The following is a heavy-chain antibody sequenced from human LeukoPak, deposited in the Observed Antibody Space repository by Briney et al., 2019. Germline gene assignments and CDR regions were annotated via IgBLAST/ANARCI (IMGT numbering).Heavy chain of an antibody. J-gene: IGHJ4*02. D-gene: IGHD4-17*01. CDR3: ARLTVTYYLDY. CDR2: IYSGGTT. V-gene: IGHV3-53*01. CDR1: GFTVSSNY. Sequence: PGGSLRLSCAASGFTVSSNYMSWVRQAPGKGLEWVSVIYSGGTTYYADSVKGRFTISRDNSKNTLYLQMSSLRAEDTAVYYCARLTVTYYLDYWGQGTLVTVSS.